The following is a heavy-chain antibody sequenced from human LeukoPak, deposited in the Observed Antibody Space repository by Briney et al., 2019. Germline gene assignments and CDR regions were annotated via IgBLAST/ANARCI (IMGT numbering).Heavy chain of an antibody. V-gene: IGHV3-23*01. Sequence: GGSLRLSCVGSGFTFRSHAMSWVRQAPEKGLEFVSGIYENGGTTYYADSVKGRFSISRDNSKNTLYLQMNSLRAEDTAVYYCARVYGDYVNYFDYWGQGTLVTVSS. J-gene: IGHJ4*02. CDR3: ARVYGDYVNYFDY. CDR2: IYENGGTT. D-gene: IGHD4-17*01. CDR1: GFTFRSHA.